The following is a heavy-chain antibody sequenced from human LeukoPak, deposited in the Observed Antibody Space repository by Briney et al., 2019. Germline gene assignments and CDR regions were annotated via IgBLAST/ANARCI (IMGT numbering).Heavy chain of an antibody. CDR1: GYTFTSYD. J-gene: IGHJ6*02. CDR3: ARVGGSYVSIGYYYYYCGMDV. Sequence: ASVKVSCKASGYTFTSYDINWVRQATGQGLEWMGWMNPNSGNTGYAQKFQGRVTMTRNTSISTAYMELSSLRSEDTAVYYCARVGGSYVSIGYYYYYCGMDVWGQGTTVTVSS. V-gene: IGHV1-8*01. D-gene: IGHD3-16*01. CDR2: MNPNSGNT.